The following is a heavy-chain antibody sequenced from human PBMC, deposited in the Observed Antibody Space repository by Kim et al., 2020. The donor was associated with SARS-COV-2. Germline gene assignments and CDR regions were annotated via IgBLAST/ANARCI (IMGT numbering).Heavy chain of an antibody. Sequence: GGSLRLSCAASGFTFSSYEMNWVRQAPGKGLEWVSYISSSGSSIQYADSVKGRFTISRDNAKNSLYLQMNSLRAEDTALYYCARGPWVFDYWGQGTLVTVSS. CDR2: ISSSGSSI. D-gene: IGHD1-26*01. V-gene: IGHV3-48*03. CDR1: GFTFSSYE. CDR3: ARGPWVFDY. J-gene: IGHJ4*02.